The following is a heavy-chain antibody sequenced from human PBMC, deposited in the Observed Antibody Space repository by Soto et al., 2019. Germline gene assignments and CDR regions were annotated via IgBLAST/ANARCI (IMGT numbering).Heavy chain of an antibody. J-gene: IGHJ4*02. V-gene: IGHV3-23*01. D-gene: IGHD3-10*01. Sequence: GGSLRLSCAASGFTFSSYAMSWVRQAPGKGLEWVSAISGSGGSTYYADSVKGRFTISRDNSKNTVFLQINSLRAEDTAVYYCATRNYFYYYFDYWGQGALVTVSS. CDR2: ISGSGGST. CDR3: ATRNYFYYYFDY. CDR1: GFTFSSYA.